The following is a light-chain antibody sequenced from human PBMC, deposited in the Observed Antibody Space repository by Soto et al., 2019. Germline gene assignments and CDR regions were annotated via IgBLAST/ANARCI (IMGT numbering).Light chain of an antibody. Sequence: EIVMTQSPATLSVSPGERATLSCRASQSVSSNLAWYQQKPGQAPMLLIYAASTRATGIPARFSGSGSGTEFTLTISSLQSEDVAVYYCQHYNNWPPWTFGQGTKVEIK. CDR1: QSVSSN. CDR2: AAS. J-gene: IGKJ1*01. V-gene: IGKV3-15*01. CDR3: QHYNNWPPWT.